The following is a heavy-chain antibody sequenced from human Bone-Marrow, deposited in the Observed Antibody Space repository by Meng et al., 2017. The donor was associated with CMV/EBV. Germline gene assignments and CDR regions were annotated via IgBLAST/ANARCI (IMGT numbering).Heavy chain of an antibody. CDR2: IKEDGRGQ. CDR1: GFTFNTFW. V-gene: IGHV3-7*01. Sequence: GESLKISCAASGFTFNTFWMTWVRQAPGKGLEWVANIKEDGRGQWYVDSVKGRFTISRDNAENSLFLQMNSLRAEDTAVYYCARELSAADYYFDYWGRGTLVTVSS. CDR3: ARELSAADYYFDY. D-gene: IGHD6-13*01. J-gene: IGHJ4*02.